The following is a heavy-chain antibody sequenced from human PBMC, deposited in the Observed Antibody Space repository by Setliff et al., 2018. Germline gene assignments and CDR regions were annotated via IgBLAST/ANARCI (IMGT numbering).Heavy chain of an antibody. D-gene: IGHD3-16*01. CDR3: AGWGSAIGFDL. CDR1: GDSIMSPTYT. Sequence: ASETLSLTCTVSGDSIMSPTYTWTWIRQLPGKGLEWIGYISRSGATSYNWSLKRHIAISLDTSKSQFSLNLSSVSAADTATYYCAGWGSAIGFDLWGQGKLVTVSS. CDR2: ISRSGAT. J-gene: IGHJ3*01. V-gene: IGHV4-31*01.